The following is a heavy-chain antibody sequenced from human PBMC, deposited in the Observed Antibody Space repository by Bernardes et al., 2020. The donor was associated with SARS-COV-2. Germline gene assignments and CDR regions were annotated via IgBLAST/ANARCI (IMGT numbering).Heavy chain of an antibody. CDR3: AKDQTYYDYVWGSSAGAFDI. D-gene: IGHD3-16*01. Sequence: GGSLRLSCAASGFTFRSYAMTWVRKAPEKGLEWVSGISGSGGSTYYADSVKGRFTISRDNSKNTLYMEMNSLRAEDTAVYYCAKDQTYYDYVWGSSAGAFDIWGQGTLVTVSS. J-gene: IGHJ4*02. CDR1: GFTFRSYA. CDR2: ISGSGGST. V-gene: IGHV3-23*01.